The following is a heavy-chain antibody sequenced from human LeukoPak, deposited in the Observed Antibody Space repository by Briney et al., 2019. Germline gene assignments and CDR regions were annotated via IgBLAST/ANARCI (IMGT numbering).Heavy chain of an antibody. CDR1: GYSFTNYW. Sequence: GESLKISCRASGYSFTNYWIGWVRQMPGKSLEWMANIYPGDSESRYSPSFQGQVTISADKSLSTAYLQWSTLKASDTAMYYCARHRLYYYGSGSNYRHAFDIWGQGTMVTVSP. CDR3: ARHRLYYYGSGSNYRHAFDI. CDR2: IYPGDSES. J-gene: IGHJ3*02. V-gene: IGHV5-51*01. D-gene: IGHD3-10*01.